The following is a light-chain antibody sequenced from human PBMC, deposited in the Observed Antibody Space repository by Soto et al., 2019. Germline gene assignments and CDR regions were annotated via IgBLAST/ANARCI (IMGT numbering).Light chain of an antibody. V-gene: IGLV1-44*01. CDR2: TTN. CDR1: SSNIGNNT. CDR3: AARDDSLNGPV. Sequence: QSVLTQPPSASVTPGQRVSISCSGSSSNIGNNTVNWYQQFPETAPRLLIYTTNQRPSGVPARFSGSKSGTSASLAISGLQSEDEADYYCAARDDSLNGPVFGGGTKLTVL. J-gene: IGLJ3*02.